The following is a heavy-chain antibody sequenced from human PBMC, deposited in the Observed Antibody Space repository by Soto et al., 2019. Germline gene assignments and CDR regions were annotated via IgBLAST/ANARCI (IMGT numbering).Heavy chain of an antibody. J-gene: IGHJ3*02. CDR1: GDSTSRGGYY. Sequence: QVRLQESGPGLVKPSQTLSLTCRVSGDSTSRGGYYWSWIRQHPGKGLEWIGYIYWSGNTYFNPSLKSRVSISLVTSSNQFSLNLTSVTAADTAVYYCARGAADYGDAFDIWGQGTTVTVSS. CDR2: IYWSGNT. D-gene: IGHD4-17*01. CDR3: ARGAADYGDAFDI. V-gene: IGHV4-31*03.